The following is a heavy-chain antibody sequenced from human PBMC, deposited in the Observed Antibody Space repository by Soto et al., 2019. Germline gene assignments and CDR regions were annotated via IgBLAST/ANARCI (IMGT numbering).Heavy chain of an antibody. J-gene: IGHJ6*02. CDR2: IYYSGTT. Sequence: SETLSLTCTVSGGSISSSGYYWGWTRQPPGKGLEWIGSIYYSGTTYYDPSLKSRVTMSVDTSKNQFSLKLSSMTAADTAVYYCARHLRRGPIVKGMDVWGQGTTVTVSS. D-gene: IGHD2-21*01. CDR1: GGSISSSGYY. V-gene: IGHV4-39*01. CDR3: ARHLRRGPIVKGMDV.